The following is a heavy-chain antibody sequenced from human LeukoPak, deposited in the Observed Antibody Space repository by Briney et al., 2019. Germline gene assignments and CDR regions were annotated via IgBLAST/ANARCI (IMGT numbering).Heavy chain of an antibody. D-gene: IGHD3-16*01. CDR2: INHSGST. V-gene: IGHV4-34*01. CDR1: GGSFSGYY. Sequence: SETLSLTCAVYGGSFSGYYWSWIRQPPGKGLESIGEINHSGSTNYNPSLKSRVTISVDTSKNQFSLKLNSVTATDTAVYYCARHYGPWGQGTLVTVSS. J-gene: IGHJ4*02. CDR3: ARHYGP.